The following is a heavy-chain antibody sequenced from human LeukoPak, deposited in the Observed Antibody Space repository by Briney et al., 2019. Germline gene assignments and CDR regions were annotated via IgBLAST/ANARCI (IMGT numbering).Heavy chain of an antibody. CDR1: GGSISSYY. Sequence: SETLSLTCTVSGGSISSYYWSWIRQPPGKGLEWIGYIYYSGSINYNPSLKSRVTISVDTSKNQFSLKLTSVTAADTAVYYCARDSSPDAFDIWGQGTMVTVSS. J-gene: IGHJ3*02. V-gene: IGHV4-59*01. D-gene: IGHD6-13*01. CDR3: ARDSSPDAFDI. CDR2: IYYSGSI.